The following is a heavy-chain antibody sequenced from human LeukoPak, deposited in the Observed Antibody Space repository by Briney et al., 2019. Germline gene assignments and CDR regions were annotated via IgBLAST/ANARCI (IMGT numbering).Heavy chain of an antibody. V-gene: IGHV3-23*01. CDR2: ISGSGGNT. D-gene: IGHD6-19*01. Sequence: GGALRLSCAASGFTFSSYVMTWVRQAPGKGLEWVSAISGSGGNTYYADAVKGRFTLSRDNSQNTLYLQMNSLRAEDTAVYYCAKDPFGGGCHRCWFDTWGQGTLVTVSS. CDR1: GFTFSSYV. J-gene: IGHJ5*02. CDR3: AKDPFGGGCHRCWFDT.